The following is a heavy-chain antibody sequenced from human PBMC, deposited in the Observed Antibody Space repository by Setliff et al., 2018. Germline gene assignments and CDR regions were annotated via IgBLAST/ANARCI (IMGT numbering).Heavy chain of an antibody. J-gene: IGHJ4*02. CDR2: IYHSGST. CDR3: TVYNTGSSKDHY. V-gene: IGHV4-30-2*02. Sequence: SETLSLTCAVSGGSISSGGYSWSWIRQPPGKGLEWIGYIYHSGSTYYNPSLKSRVTISVDTSKNQFSLKQSSVTAADTAVYYCTVYNTGSSKDHYWGQGTPVTVSS. CDR1: GGSISSGGYS. D-gene: IGHD2-8*02.